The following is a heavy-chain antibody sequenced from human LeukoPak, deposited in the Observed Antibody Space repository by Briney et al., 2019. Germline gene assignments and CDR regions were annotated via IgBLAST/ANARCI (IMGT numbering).Heavy chain of an antibody. V-gene: IGHV3-64D*06. J-gene: IGHJ4*02. CDR2: TSSNGGST. CDR3: VKDL. CDR1: GFTFSSYA. Sequence: GGSLRLSCSASGFTFSSYAMHWVRQAPGKGLEYVSATSSNGGSTYYADSVKGRFTISRDNSKNTLYLQMSSLRAEDTAVYYCVKDLWGRGTLVTVSS.